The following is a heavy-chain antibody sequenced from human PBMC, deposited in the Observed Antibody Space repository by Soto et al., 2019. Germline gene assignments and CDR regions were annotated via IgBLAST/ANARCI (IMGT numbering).Heavy chain of an antibody. CDR1: GFTFSSYA. D-gene: IGHD2-2*01. J-gene: IGHJ5*02. CDR2: ISYDGSNK. CDR3: ARDPSFGGRVPAAMLNYWFDP. V-gene: IGHV3-30-3*01. Sequence: GGSLRLSCAASGFTFSSYAMHWVRQAPGKGLELVAVISYDGSNKYYADSVKGRFTISRDNSKNTLYLQMNSLRAEDTAVYYCARDPSFGGRVPAAMLNYWFDPWGQGTLVTVSS.